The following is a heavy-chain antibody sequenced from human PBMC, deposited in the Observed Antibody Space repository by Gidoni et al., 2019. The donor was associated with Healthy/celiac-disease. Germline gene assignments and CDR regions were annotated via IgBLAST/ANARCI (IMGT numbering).Heavy chain of an antibody. J-gene: IGHJ4*02. CDR2: ISGSGGST. CDR3: AKGYCSGGSCYPDY. V-gene: IGHV3-23*01. CDR1: GFTFSSYA. Sequence: EVQLLESGGGLVQPGGSLRLSCAASGFTFSSYAMGWVRQAPGKGLEWVSAISGSGGSTYYADSVKGRFTISRDNSKNTLYLQMNSLRAEDTAVYYCAKGYCSGGSCYPDYWGQGTLVTVSS. D-gene: IGHD2-15*01.